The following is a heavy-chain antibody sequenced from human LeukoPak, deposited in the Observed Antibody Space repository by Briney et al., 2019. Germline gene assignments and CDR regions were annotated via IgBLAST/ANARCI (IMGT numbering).Heavy chain of an antibody. CDR3: ARDLRTAIAVAGPFYGMDV. J-gene: IGHJ6*02. V-gene: IGHV3-21*01. CDR2: ISSSSSYI. D-gene: IGHD6-13*01. Sequence: GGSLRLSCAASGFTFSSYSMNWVRQAPGKGLEWVSSISSSSSYIYYADSVKGRFTISRDNAKNSLYLQMNSLRAEDTAVYYCARDLRTAIAVAGPFYGMDVWGQGTTVTVSS. CDR1: GFTFSSYS.